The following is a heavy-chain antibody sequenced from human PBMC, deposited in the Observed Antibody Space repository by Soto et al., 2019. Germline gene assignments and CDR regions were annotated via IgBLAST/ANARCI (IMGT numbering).Heavy chain of an antibody. CDR3: AKAYCVGDCQYDY. V-gene: IGHV3-23*01. D-gene: IGHD2-21*02. Sequence: EVQLLESGGGLVQPGGSLRLSCAASGFTFSSYAMSWVRQATGKGLEWVSAISGSGGSTYYADSVKGRFTISRDNSKNTLYLQRNSLRAENTAVYYCAKAYCVGDCQYDYRGQGTLDTVSS. CDR1: GFTFSSYA. J-gene: IGHJ4*02. CDR2: ISGSGGST.